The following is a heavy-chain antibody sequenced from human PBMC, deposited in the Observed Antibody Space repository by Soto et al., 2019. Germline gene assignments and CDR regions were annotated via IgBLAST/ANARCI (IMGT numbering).Heavy chain of an antibody. Sequence: SETLSLTCTVSGGSISSSSYYWGWIRQPPGKGLEWIGSIYYSGSTYYNPSLKSRVTISVDTSKNPLSLNLNSVTAADTAVYYCARAGGYSDWLLFSPIFDYWGQGPLVTVSS. D-gene: IGHD3-9*01. J-gene: IGHJ4*02. CDR2: IYYSGST. V-gene: IGHV4-39*07. CDR1: GGSISSSSYY. CDR3: ARAGGYSDWLLFSPIFDY.